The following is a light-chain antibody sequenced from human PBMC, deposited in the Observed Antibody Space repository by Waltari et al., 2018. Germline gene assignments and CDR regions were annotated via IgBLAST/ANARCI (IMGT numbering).Light chain of an antibody. V-gene: IGKV4-1*01. Sequence: DIVMTQSPDSLAVSLGERATLNCKSRQSVLYNSNNKNSLGWYQQKPGQPPKLLIYWASTRESGVPDRFSGSGSGTDFTLTISSLQTEDVAVYYCQQYYITPYTFGQGTKLEIK. CDR2: WAS. CDR3: QQYYITPYT. J-gene: IGKJ2*01. CDR1: QSVLYNSNNKNS.